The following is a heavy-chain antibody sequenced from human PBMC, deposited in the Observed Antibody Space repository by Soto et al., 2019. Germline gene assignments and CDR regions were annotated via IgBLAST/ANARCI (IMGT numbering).Heavy chain of an antibody. Sequence: QVQLVESGGGVVQPGRSLRLSCVASGFSFTTYGLHWVRQAPGKGLEWVAVIWYDGSNQYYVDSVKGRFTISRDNSKNILYLEMNSMRVEDTAVYYCVKDHCGGDCYSDPYFDYWGQGTLVTVSS. V-gene: IGHV3-33*06. J-gene: IGHJ4*02. CDR3: VKDHCGGDCYSDPYFDY. CDR1: GFSFTTYG. D-gene: IGHD2-21*02. CDR2: IWYDGSNQ.